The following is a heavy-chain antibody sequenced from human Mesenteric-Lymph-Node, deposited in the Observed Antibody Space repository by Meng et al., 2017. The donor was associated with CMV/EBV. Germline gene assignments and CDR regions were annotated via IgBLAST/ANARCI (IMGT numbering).Heavy chain of an antibody. Sequence: GGSLRLSCVASGFTFSNYAMSWVRQAPGQGLEWVSAIGGSGGNTYYADSVKGRFTISRDNSKNTLLPHINNLRAEDTAMYYCAKGGRRRGYLVVDEYYFDYWGQGTLVTVSS. CDR1: GFTFSNYA. J-gene: IGHJ4*02. CDR3: AKGGRRRGYLVVDEYYFDY. CDR2: IGGSGGNT. D-gene: IGHD3-22*01. V-gene: IGHV3-23*01.